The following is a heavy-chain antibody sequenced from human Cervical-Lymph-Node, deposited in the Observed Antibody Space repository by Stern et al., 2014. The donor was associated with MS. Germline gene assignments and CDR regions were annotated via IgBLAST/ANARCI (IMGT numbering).Heavy chain of an antibody. Sequence: VQLLESGGGVVQPGRSLSLSCVASGFTFSTYAMHWVRQAPGKGLEWVAFVSYDGTQRNSTDSVKAGFTISRDNSKNTLYLHMNSLRDEDAAVYFCARGGRGVGLEYWGQGALVTVSS. CDR3: ARGGRGVGLEY. CDR2: VSYDGTQR. V-gene: IGHV3-30-3*01. CDR1: GFTFSTYA. J-gene: IGHJ4*02. D-gene: IGHD3-10*01.